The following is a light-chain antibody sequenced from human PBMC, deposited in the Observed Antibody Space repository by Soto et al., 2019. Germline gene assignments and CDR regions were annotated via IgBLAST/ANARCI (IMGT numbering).Light chain of an antibody. CDR2: GAS. CDR3: QQYGSSLWT. Sequence: EIVLTQSPGTLSLSPGERATLSCRASQSVSNNLAWYQQKFGQAPRLLVYGASTRATGIPARFSGSGSGTDFTLTISRLEPEDFAVYYCQQYGSSLWTFGQGTRLEIK. J-gene: IGKJ5*01. CDR1: QSVSNN. V-gene: IGKV3-20*01.